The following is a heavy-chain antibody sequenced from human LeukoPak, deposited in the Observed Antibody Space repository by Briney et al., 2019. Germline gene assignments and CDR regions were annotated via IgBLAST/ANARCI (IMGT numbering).Heavy chain of an antibody. V-gene: IGHV1-69*13. CDR1: GGTFSSYA. CDR2: IIPIFGTA. CDR3: ARARFTIFGVVIIQYYFDY. J-gene: IGHJ4*02. D-gene: IGHD3-3*01. Sequence: SVKVSCKASGGTFSSYAISWVRQAPGQGLEWMGGIIPIFGTANYAQKFQGRVTITADESTSTAYMELSSLRSEDTAVYYCARARFTIFGVVIIQYYFDYWGQGTMVTVSS.